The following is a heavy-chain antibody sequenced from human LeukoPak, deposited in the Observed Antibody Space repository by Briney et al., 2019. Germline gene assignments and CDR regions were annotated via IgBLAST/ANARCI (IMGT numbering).Heavy chain of an antibody. Sequence: GGSLRLSCAASGYTFNSYAMSWVRQAPGKGLEWVSAISGSGGSTYYADSVKGRFTISRDNSKNTLYLQMNSLRAEDTALYYCAKEPASGSCFDYWGQGTLVTVSS. V-gene: IGHV3-23*01. CDR3: AKEPASGSCFDY. CDR1: GYTFNSYA. J-gene: IGHJ4*02. D-gene: IGHD3-10*01. CDR2: ISGSGGST.